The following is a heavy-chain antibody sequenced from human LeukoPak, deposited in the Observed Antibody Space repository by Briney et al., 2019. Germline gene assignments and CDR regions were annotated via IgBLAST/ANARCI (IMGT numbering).Heavy chain of an antibody. J-gene: IGHJ4*02. CDR1: GFTFSSYW. D-gene: IGHD2-2*01. CDR3: ARGGVVPAAVSNC. V-gene: IGHV3-7*02. Sequence: GGSLRLSCAASGFTFSSYWMSWVRQAPGKGLEWVANIKQDGSEKYYVDSVKGRFTIARDNAKNSLYLQMNSLRAEDTAVYYCARGGVVPAAVSNCWGQGTLVTVSS. CDR2: IKQDGSEK.